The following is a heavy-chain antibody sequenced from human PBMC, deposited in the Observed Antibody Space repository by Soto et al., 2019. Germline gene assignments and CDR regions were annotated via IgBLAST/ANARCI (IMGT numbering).Heavy chain of an antibody. CDR3: ARPFGDYGDYAWSLRY. CDR1: GYTFSGYA. Sequence: QVPLVQSGAEVKKPGASVKVSCKASGYTFSGYAMGWVRQAPGQGLEWMGWISAYNGNTDYAQKFQGRDTMTTDTSTSTAYMELRSLTSDDTAVYYCARPFGDYGDYAWSLRYWGQGTLVTVSS. CDR2: ISAYNGNT. V-gene: IGHV1-18*01. J-gene: IGHJ4*02. D-gene: IGHD4-17*01.